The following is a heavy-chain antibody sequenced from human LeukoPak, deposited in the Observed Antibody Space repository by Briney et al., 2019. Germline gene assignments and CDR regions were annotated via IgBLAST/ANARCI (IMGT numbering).Heavy chain of an antibody. CDR1: GFTFSSYA. V-gene: IGHV3-23*01. CDR3: AKTPGGYYMDV. J-gene: IGHJ6*03. D-gene: IGHD1-1*01. Sequence: PGGSLRLSCAASGFTFSSYAMAWVRQAPGEGLEWVSLISASGTTYYANSVKGRFTISRDNSKDTLYLQMNSLRAEDTALYYCAKTPGGYYMDVWGKGTTVTISS. CDR2: ISASGTT.